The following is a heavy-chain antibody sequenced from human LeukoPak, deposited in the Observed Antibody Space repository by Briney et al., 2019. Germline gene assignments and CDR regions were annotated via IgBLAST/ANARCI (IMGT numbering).Heavy chain of an antibody. CDR3: AKDHANTPVVTN. Sequence: GGSLRLSCEASGFKFSDYYMGWVRQAPGKGLEWISYINAGGGDRFYADSVKGRFTISRDNSKNTVDLQMNNLRVDDTAIYYCAKDHANTPVVTNWGQGILVSVSS. CDR2: INAGGGDR. D-gene: IGHD2-21*02. CDR1: GFKFSDYY. V-gene: IGHV3-11*01. J-gene: IGHJ4*02.